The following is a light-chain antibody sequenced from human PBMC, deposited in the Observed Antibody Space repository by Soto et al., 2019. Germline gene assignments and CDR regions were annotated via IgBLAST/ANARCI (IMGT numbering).Light chain of an antibody. CDR1: GSNIGRNI. CDR3: AAWDDSVNGPV. Sequence: QSVLTQPPSASGTPGQRVTISCSGSGSNIGRNIVNWYQQVPGTAPKLLIYGNNQRPSGVPDRFSGSKSGTSASLAISGLQCEDEADYYCAAWDDSVNGPVFGGGTKLTVL. CDR2: GNN. V-gene: IGLV1-44*01. J-gene: IGLJ3*02.